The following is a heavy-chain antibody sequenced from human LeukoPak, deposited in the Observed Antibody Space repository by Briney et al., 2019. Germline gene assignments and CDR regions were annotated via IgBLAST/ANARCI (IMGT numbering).Heavy chain of an antibody. V-gene: IGHV3-66*01. D-gene: IGHD5-18*01. CDR2: IYRDDRT. CDR3: ARDLGSYVDS. CDR1: GFTVSSNY. J-gene: IGHJ5*01. Sequence: GGSLGLSCAASGFTVSSNYMSWVRQAPGKGLEWVSIIYRDDRTFYADSVKDRFTISRDNSKKTLFLQMNSLRAEDTAVYYCARDLGSYVDSWGHGTLVTVSS.